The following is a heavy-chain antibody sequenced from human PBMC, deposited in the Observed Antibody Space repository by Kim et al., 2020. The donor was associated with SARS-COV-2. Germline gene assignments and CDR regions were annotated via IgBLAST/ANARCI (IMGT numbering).Heavy chain of an antibody. Sequence: GGSLRLSCAASGFTFSSYAMHWVRQAPGKGLEWVAVISYDGSNKYYADSVKGRFTISRDNSKNTLYLQMNSLRAEDTAVYYCARDYYYDSSGYYWGQGT. J-gene: IGHJ4*02. CDR1: GFTFSSYA. V-gene: IGHV3-30*04. D-gene: IGHD3-22*01. CDR2: ISYDGSNK. CDR3: ARDYYYDSSGYY.